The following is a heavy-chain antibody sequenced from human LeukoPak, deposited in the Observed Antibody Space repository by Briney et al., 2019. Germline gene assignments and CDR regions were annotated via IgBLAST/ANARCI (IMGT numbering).Heavy chain of an antibody. CDR3: AADSGVLWFGELSQGAFDI. J-gene: IGHJ3*02. V-gene: IGHV1-58*02. Sequence: GASVKVSCKASGFTFTSSAMQWVRQARGQRLEWIGWIVVGSGNTNYAQKFQERVTITRDMSTGTAYMELSSLRSEDTAVYYCAADSGVLWFGELSQGAFDIWGQGTMVTVSS. CDR1: GFTFTSSA. CDR2: IVVGSGNT. D-gene: IGHD3-10*01.